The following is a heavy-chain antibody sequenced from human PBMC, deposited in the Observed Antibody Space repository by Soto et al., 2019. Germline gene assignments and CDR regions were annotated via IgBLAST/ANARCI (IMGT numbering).Heavy chain of an antibody. CDR3: ARSGGNYYVPENYFDY. J-gene: IGHJ4*02. CDR1: GFTFSSYA. D-gene: IGHD3-10*02. Sequence: VQLVESGGGVVQPGRSLRLSCAASGFTFSSYAMHWVRQAPGKGLEWVAVISYDGSNKYYADSVKGRFTISRDNSKNTLYLQMNSLRAEDTAVYYCARSGGNYYVPENYFDYWGQGTLVTVSS. V-gene: IGHV3-30-3*01. CDR2: ISYDGSNK.